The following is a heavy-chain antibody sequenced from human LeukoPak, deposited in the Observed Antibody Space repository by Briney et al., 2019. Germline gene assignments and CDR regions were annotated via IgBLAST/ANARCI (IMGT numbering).Heavy chain of an antibody. D-gene: IGHD5-24*01. CDR3: AKEGRSLQTY. CDR2: IKEDGTET. Sequence: GGSLRLSCAASGFMFSSNWMSWVRLAAGKGLEWVANIKEDGTETYYVDSVKGRFTISRDNAKNSLYLQMNSLRVEDTAVYYCAKEGRSLQTYWGQGTLVTVSS. CDR1: GFMFSSNW. V-gene: IGHV3-7*03. J-gene: IGHJ4*02.